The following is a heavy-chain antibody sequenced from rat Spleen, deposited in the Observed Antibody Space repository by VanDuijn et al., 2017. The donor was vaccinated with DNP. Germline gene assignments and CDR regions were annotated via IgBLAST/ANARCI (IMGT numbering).Heavy chain of an antibody. CDR3: TTGYYGYWFTY. Sequence: EVQLVESGGGLVQPGRSLKLSCAASGFTFSDYNMAWVRQAPKKGLEWVATISYDGSSTYYRDSVKGRFTISRNSAKSTLYLQMDSLRSEDTATYYCTTGYYGYWFTYWGQGTLVTVSS. CDR2: ISYDGSST. CDR1: GFTFSDYN. J-gene: IGHJ3*01. V-gene: IGHV5-7*01. D-gene: IGHD1-6*01.